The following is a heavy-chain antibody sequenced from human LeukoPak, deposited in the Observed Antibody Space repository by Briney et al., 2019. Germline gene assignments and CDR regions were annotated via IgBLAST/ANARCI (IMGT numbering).Heavy chain of an antibody. CDR3: ARAGGYSGYDWGYFDY. Sequence: PSETLSLTCTVSGGSVSSYYWSWIRQPPGKGLEWIGYIYYSGSTNYNPSLKSRVTISVDTSKNQFSLKLSSVTAADTAVYYCARAGGYSGYDWGYFDYWGQGTLVTVSS. V-gene: IGHV4-59*02. CDR1: GGSVSSYY. CDR2: IYYSGST. D-gene: IGHD5-12*01. J-gene: IGHJ4*02.